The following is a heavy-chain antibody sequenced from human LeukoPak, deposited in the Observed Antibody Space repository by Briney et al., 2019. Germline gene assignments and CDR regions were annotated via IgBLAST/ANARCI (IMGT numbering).Heavy chain of an antibody. V-gene: IGHV3-23*01. CDR3: AKLNSPQQLPPGDFDY. J-gene: IGHJ4*02. D-gene: IGHD6-13*01. Sequence: PGGSLRLSCAASGFTFSDYYMSWIRQAPGKGLEWVSAISGSGGSTYYADSVKGRFTISRDNSKNTLYLQMNSLRAEDTAVYYCAKLNSPQQLPPGDFDYWGQGTLVTVSS. CDR2: ISGSGGST. CDR1: GFTFSDYY.